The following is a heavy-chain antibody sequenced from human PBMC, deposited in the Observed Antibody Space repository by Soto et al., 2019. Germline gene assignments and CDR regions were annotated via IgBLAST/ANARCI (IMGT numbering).Heavy chain of an antibody. CDR3: ARGTKYYYQGMDV. Sequence: LSLTCTVSGDSINNYYWTWIRQLPGKGLEWIGYIYDSGSTSFNPSLKSRLTISVDTSKNQFSLKLKSVTAADTAVYYCARGTKYYYQGMDVWGQGTTVGVS. CDR1: GDSINNYY. CDR2: IYDSGST. J-gene: IGHJ6*02. V-gene: IGHV4-59*01.